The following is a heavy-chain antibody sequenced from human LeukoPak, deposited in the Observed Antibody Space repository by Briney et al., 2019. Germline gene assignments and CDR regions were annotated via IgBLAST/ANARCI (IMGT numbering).Heavy chain of an antibody. CDR2: IYSGGST. Sequence: GGSLRLSCVASGFTVSSNYMSWVRQAPGKGLEWVSVIYSGGSTYCADSVKGRFTISRDNSKNTLYLQMNSLRVEDTAVYYCARDYGVAEGYWGQGTLVTVSS. CDR1: GFTVSSNY. CDR3: ARDYGVAEGY. D-gene: IGHD6-19*01. J-gene: IGHJ4*02. V-gene: IGHV3-53*01.